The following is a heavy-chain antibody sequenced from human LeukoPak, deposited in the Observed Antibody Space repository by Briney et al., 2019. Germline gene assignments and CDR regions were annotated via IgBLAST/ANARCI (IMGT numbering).Heavy chain of an antibody. CDR2: IYYSGST. J-gene: IGHJ4*02. V-gene: IGHV4-59*01. D-gene: IGHD6-19*01. Sequence: SETLSLTCTVSGGSISSYYWSWIRQPPGKGLEWIGYIYYSGSTNYNPSLKSRVTISVGTSKNQFSLKLSSVTAADTAVYYCARESVAKYSSGWRIDYWGQGTLVTVSS. CDR3: ARESVAKYSSGWRIDY. CDR1: GGSISSYY.